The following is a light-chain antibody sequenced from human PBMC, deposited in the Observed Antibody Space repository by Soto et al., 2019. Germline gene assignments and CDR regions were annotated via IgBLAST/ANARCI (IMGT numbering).Light chain of an antibody. CDR1: QRLSSSQ. J-gene: IGKJ1*01. Sequence: ENVLTQSPVTLAWSPGERATLSCPASQRLSSSQLAWYQQKPGQAPRLLIHDASSRATGISDRFTGSGSGTDFTLTITTLEPEDFAVYYCQHYGSSPRAFGLGTKVDIK. CDR2: DAS. CDR3: QHYGSSPRA. V-gene: IGKV3-20*01.